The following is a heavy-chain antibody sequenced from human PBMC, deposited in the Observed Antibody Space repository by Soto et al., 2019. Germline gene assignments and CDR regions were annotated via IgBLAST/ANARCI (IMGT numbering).Heavy chain of an antibody. CDR3: ARSGIAARPSSWFDP. V-gene: IGHV5-51*01. Sequence: SLKISCKGSGYSFTSYWIGWVRQMPGKGLEWMGIIYPGDSDTRYSPSFQGQVTISADKSISTAYLQWSSLKASDTAMYYCARSGIAARPSSWFDPWGQGTLVTVSS. CDR1: GYSFTSYW. J-gene: IGHJ5*02. D-gene: IGHD6-6*01. CDR2: IYPGDSDT.